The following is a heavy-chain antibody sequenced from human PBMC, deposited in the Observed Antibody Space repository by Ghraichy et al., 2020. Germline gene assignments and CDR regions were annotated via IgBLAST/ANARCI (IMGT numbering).Heavy chain of an antibody. V-gene: IGHV1-24*01. CDR3: ATGLGYSYGTFDY. D-gene: IGHD5-18*01. J-gene: IGHJ4*02. CDR1: GYTLTELS. CDR2: FDPEDGET. Sequence: ASVKVSCKVSGYTLTELSMHWVRQAPGKGLEWMGGFDPEDGETIYAQKFQDRVTMTEDTSTDTAYMELSSLRSEDTAVYYCATGLGYSYGTFDYWGQGTLVTVSS.